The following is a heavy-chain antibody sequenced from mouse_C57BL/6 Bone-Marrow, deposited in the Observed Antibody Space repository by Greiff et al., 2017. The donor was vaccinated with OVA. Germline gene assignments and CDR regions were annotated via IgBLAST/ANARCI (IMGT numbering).Heavy chain of an antibody. CDR2: IDPSDSYT. CDR3: ASAVFAY. V-gene: IGHV1-50*01. Sequence: QVQLQQPGAELVKPGASVKLSCKASGYTFTSYWMQWVKQRPGQGLEWIGEIDPSDSYTNYNQKFKGKATLTVDKSSSTAYMQLNSLTSEDSAVYYCASAVFAYWGQGTLVTVSA. J-gene: IGHJ3*01. CDR1: GYTFTSYW.